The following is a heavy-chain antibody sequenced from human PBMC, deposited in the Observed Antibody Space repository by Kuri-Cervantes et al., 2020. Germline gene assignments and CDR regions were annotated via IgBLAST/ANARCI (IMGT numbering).Heavy chain of an antibody. CDR2: SNAGNGNT. CDR3: ATSVRELHPFPFDY. Sequence: ASVKVSCKASGYTFTSYAMHWVRQAPGQRLEWMGWSNAGNGNTKYSQEFQGRLTITRDTSASTAYTEMGSLRSEDKAGYYCATSVRELHPFPFDYWGQGTLVTVSS. CDR1: GYTFTSYA. J-gene: IGHJ4*02. D-gene: IGHD1-26*01. V-gene: IGHV1-3*02.